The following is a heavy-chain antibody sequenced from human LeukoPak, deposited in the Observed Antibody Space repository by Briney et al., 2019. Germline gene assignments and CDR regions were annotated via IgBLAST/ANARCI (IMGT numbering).Heavy chain of an antibody. J-gene: IGHJ6*02. Sequence: ASMKVSCKASGYTFTSYDINWVRQATGQGLEWMGWMNPNSGNTGYAQKFQGRVTMTRNTSISTAYMELSSLRSEDTAVYYCARGFPSNYYYYGMDVWGQGTTVTVSS. CDR1: GYTFTSYD. CDR3: ARGFPSNYYYYGMDV. CDR2: MNPNSGNT. V-gene: IGHV1-8*01.